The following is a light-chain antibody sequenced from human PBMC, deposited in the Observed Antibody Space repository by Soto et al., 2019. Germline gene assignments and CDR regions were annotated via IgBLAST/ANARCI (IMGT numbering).Light chain of an antibody. Sequence: QSAPTQPPSASGSPGQSVTFSCTGTSSDVGGYNDNSCYQQYPGKAHNLMIYEIYKPHSGVPVRFTGSKYGNTAYLTVAGLHPEDEADYYCRGYAGIRTGVFGGGTKLTVL. CDR2: EIY. CDR3: RGYAGIRTGV. V-gene: IGLV2-8*01. J-gene: IGLJ2*01. CDR1: SSDVGGYND.